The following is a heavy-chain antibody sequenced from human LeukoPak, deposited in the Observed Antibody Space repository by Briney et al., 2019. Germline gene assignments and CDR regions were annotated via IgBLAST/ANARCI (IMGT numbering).Heavy chain of an antibody. CDR1: GYTFTNYD. CDR2: INPNSGGT. J-gene: IGHJ4*02. Sequence: ASVKVSCKASGYTFTNYDINWVRQATGQEPEWMGWINPNSGGTNYAQKFQGRVTMTRDTSISTAYMELSRLRSDDTAVYYCARDLPGDYWGQGTLVTVSS. V-gene: IGHV1-2*02. CDR3: ARDLPGDY.